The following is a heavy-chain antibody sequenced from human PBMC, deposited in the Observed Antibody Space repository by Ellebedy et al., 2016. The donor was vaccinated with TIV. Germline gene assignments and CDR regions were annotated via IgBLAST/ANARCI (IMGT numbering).Heavy chain of an antibody. J-gene: IGHJ6*02. CDR3: AKNFRQDINTWSLDYYFYGMDV. Sequence: GGSLRLSCAASGFTFSTYAMSWVRQAPGKGLEWVSGISISGASTYYVDSVKGRFTISRDNSKNTLYLQMNRLRAEDTAVYFCAKNFRQDINTWSLDYYFYGMDVWGQGTTVTVSS. D-gene: IGHD6-13*01. CDR2: ISISGAST. V-gene: IGHV3-23*01. CDR1: GFTFSTYA.